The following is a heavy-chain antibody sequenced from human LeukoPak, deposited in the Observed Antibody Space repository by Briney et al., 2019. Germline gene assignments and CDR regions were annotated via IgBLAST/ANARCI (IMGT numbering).Heavy chain of an antibody. V-gene: IGHV4-34*01. J-gene: IGHJ6*03. CDR2: INHSGST. D-gene: IGHD6-6*01. Sequence: SETLSLTCAVYGGSFSGYYWSWIRQPPGKGLEWIGEINHSGSTNYNPSLKSRVTISVDTSKNQFSLKLSSVTAADTAVYYCARAGDSSSSQYYYYYYMGVWGKGTTVTVSS. CDR3: ARAGDSSSSQYYYYYYMGV. CDR1: GGSFSGYY.